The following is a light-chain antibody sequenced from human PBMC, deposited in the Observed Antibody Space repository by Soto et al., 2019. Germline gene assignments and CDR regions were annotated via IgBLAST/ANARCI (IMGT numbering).Light chain of an antibody. Sequence: QSALTQPASVSGSPGQSLTISCTGTSNDVGTYDFVSWYQQHPGKAPKLLIYEANKRPSGISSRFSGSKSGNTASLTISGLQAEVEADYYCCSYAGSTTYVFGTGTKLTVL. CDR3: CSYAGSTTYV. J-gene: IGLJ1*01. CDR2: EAN. CDR1: SNDVGTYDF. V-gene: IGLV2-23*01.